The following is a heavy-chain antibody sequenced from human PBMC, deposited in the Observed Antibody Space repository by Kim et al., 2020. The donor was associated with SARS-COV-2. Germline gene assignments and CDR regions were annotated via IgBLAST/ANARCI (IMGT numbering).Heavy chain of an antibody. J-gene: IGHJ4*02. Sequence: GGSLRLSCAASGFTFSSYAMSWVRQAPGKGLEWVSAISGSGGSTYYADSVKGRFTISRDNSKNTLYLQMNSLRAEDTAVYYCAKEHIAVAGVGYPCFDYWGPGTLVTLS. D-gene: IGHD6-19*01. CDR1: GFTFSSYA. CDR2: ISGSGGST. CDR3: AKEHIAVAGVGYPCFDY. V-gene: IGHV3-23*01.